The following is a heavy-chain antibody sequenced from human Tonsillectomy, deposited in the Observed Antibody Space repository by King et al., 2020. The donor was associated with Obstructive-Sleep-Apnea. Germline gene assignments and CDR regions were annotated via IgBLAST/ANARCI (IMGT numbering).Heavy chain of an antibody. J-gene: IGHJ6*02. CDR2: ISYDGTTK. CDR3: ARDTYYNSCCFRRVHYYYSCMDV. CDR1: GFSFSSYD. Sequence: VQLVESGGGVVQPGRSLRLSCAASGFSFSSYDMHWVRQAPGKGLDWVAIISYDGTTKYYADSVKGRFTISRDNSKNTLYLQMNSLRAEDTAVYYCARDTYYNSCCFRRVHYYYSCMDVWGQGTTVTVSS. D-gene: IGHD3-22*01. V-gene: IGHV3-30*03.